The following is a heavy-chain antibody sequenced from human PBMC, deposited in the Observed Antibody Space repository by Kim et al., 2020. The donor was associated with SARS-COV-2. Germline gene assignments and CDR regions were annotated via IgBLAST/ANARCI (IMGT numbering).Heavy chain of an antibody. V-gene: IGHV1-69*01. Sequence: QKFQGRLTITADESTSTASMELSSLRSEDTAVYYCARTSTIQLWSRFDYWGQGTLVTVSP. J-gene: IGHJ4*02. CDR3: ARTSTIQLWSRFDY. D-gene: IGHD5-18*01.